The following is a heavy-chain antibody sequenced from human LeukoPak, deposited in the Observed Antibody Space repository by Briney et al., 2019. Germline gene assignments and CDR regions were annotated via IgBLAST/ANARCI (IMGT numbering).Heavy chain of an antibody. CDR2: FDPEDGET. Sequence: ASVKVSCKVSGYTLTELSMHWVRQAPGKGLEGMGGFDPEDGETIYAQKFQGRVTMTEDTSTDTAYMGLSSLRSEDTAVYYCATTLPWYSGYYRIDYWGQGTLVTVSS. J-gene: IGHJ4*02. V-gene: IGHV1-24*01. CDR1: GYTLTELS. CDR3: ATTLPWYSGYYRIDY. D-gene: IGHD3-22*01.